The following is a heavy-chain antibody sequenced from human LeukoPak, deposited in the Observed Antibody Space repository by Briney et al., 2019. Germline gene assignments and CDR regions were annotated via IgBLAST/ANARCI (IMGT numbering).Heavy chain of an antibody. CDR3: ARAPDGPVAGISKRLGGPHPIDY. CDR1: GYTFTSYG. D-gene: IGHD6-19*01. J-gene: IGHJ4*02. Sequence: GASVKVSCKASGYTFTSYGISWVRQAPGQGLEWMGIINPSGGSTSYAQKFQGRVTMTRDTSTSAVYMELSSLRSEDTAVYYCARAPDGPVAGISKRLGGPHPIDYWGQGTLVTVSS. V-gene: IGHV1-46*01. CDR2: INPSGGST.